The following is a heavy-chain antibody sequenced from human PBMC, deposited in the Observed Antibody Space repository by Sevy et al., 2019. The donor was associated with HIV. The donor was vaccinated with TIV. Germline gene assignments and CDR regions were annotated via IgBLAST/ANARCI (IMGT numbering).Heavy chain of an antibody. J-gene: IGHJ4*02. CDR3: ARDLGGYGGNSIDY. CDR1: GYPFSSYG. Sequence: ASVKVSCKASGYPFSSYGISWVRQAPGQGLEWMGWISADSGNSNYAQNLQGRVTMTTDTSTNTGYMELRSLRFDDTAVYYCARDLGGYGGNSIDYWGQGTLVTVSS. D-gene: IGHD2-21*02. CDR2: ISADSGNS. V-gene: IGHV1-18*01.